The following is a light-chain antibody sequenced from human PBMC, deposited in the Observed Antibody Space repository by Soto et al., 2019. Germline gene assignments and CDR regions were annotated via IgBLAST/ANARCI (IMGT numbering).Light chain of an antibody. CDR1: QNIRNW. CDR2: VAS. Sequence: DIQMTQSPSTLSASVGDSVTITCRASQNIRNWLAWYQQKPGEAPNPLIYVASSLKSGVPARFSGSGSGTEFTLTISSLQPDYFATYYCQQYNPYSTFGQGTRLEIK. V-gene: IGKV1-5*01. J-gene: IGKJ5*01. CDR3: QQYNPYST.